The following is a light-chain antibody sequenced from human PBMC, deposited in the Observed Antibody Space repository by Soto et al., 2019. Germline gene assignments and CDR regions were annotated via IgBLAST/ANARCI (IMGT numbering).Light chain of an antibody. J-gene: IGKJ1*01. Sequence: DVVMTQSPLSLPVTLGQPASIPCSSSQSLVYRDGNTHLSWFHQRPGQSPRLLIYKVSNRDSGVPDRFTGSWSRTYFPMEISRVEDEDVGVYYCMQVTHWPSVPVGQGTKADSK. V-gene: IGKV2-30*01. CDR1: QSLVYRDGNTH. CDR3: MQVTHWPSVP. CDR2: KVS.